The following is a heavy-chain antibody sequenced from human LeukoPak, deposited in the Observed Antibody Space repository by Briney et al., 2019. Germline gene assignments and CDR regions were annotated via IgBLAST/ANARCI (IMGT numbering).Heavy chain of an antibody. D-gene: IGHD5-18*01. Sequence: GASVTVSCKASGYTFTVYYVHWVRQAPGQGLAWMGWISPNSGGTNYEQKFQGRVTMTRDSSVSTVYMELSRLTSDDTAIYYCARGSIGGNRYGPSNFYYYMDVWGKGTTVTVS. CDR1: GYTFTVYY. J-gene: IGHJ6*03. V-gene: IGHV1-2*02. CDR3: ARGSIGGNRYGPSNFYYYMDV. CDR2: ISPNSGGT.